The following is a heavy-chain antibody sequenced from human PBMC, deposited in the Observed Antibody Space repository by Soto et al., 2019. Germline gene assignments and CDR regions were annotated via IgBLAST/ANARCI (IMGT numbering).Heavy chain of an antibody. V-gene: IGHV1-69*01. Sequence: QVQLVQSGAEVKKPGSSVKVSCTASGGSLRNSVISWVRQAPAQRLEWMGGVMPILGTANYAQKFQGRVTMTADGATSTAYMDLSSLSPDDTAVYYCARLGHPGHWGPGTLVIVSS. CDR2: VMPILGTA. CDR3: ARLGHPGH. J-gene: IGHJ4*02. CDR1: GGSLRNSV.